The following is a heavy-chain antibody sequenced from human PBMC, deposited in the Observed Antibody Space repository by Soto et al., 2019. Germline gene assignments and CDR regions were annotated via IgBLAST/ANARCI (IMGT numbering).Heavy chain of an antibody. CDR1: GGSISSSRCH. Sequence: SETLSLTCTVSGGSISSSRCHWGWIRQPPGKGLEWIGYIYYSGSTNYNPSLKSRVTISVDTSKNQFSLKLSSVTAADTAVYYCARHRELRYFDWLPYYGMDVWGQGTTVTVSS. J-gene: IGHJ6*02. CDR3: ARHRELRYFDWLPYYGMDV. V-gene: IGHV4-61*05. CDR2: IYYSGST. D-gene: IGHD3-9*01.